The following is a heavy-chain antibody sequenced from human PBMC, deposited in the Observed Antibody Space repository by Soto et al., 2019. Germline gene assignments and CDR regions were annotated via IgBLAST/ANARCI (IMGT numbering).Heavy chain of an antibody. CDR3: ARDFVVGGPTINYYYGIDV. V-gene: IGHV3-66*01. CDR2: IYSAGNT. CDR1: GFTVSSNY. J-gene: IGHJ6*02. D-gene: IGHD1-26*01. Sequence: GGSLRLSCAASGFTVSSNYMSWVRQAPGKGLEWISIIYSAGNTYYADSVKGRFTISRDNSKNTLYLQMNSLGAEDTAVYYCARDFVVGGPTINYYYGIDVWGQGTTVTVSS.